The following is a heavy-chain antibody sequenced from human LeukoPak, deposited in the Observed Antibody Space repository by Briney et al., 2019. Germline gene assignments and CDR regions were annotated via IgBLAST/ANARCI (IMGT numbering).Heavy chain of an antibody. CDR2: ISSSSATI. CDR1: GVTFSSHA. Sequence: GGSLRLSCEASGVTFSSHAMNWVRQAPGKGLEWVSYISSSSATIHYADSVKGRFTISRDNAKNSLYLQMNSLRAEDTALYYCARDTHYYGSGSPAFDIWGQGTMVTVSS. V-gene: IGHV3-48*01. CDR3: ARDTHYYGSGSPAFDI. J-gene: IGHJ3*02. D-gene: IGHD3-10*01.